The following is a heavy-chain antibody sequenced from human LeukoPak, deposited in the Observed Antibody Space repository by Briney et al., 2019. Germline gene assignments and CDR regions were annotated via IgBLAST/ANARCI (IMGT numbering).Heavy chain of an antibody. CDR2: MNPNSGNT. J-gene: IGHJ4*02. CDR3: ARGSIATD. Sequence: GASVKVSCKASGYTFTGYYMHWVRQAPGQGLEWMGWMNPNSGNTGYAQKFQGRVTMTRNTSISTAYMELSSLRSEDTAVYYCARGSIATDWGQGTLVTVSS. D-gene: IGHD6-6*01. CDR1: GYTFTGYY. V-gene: IGHV1-8*02.